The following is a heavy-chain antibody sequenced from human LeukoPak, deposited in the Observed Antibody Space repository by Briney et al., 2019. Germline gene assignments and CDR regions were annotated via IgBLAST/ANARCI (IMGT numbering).Heavy chain of an antibody. CDR1: GFTVSSNH. CDR3: ARGPAGYN. J-gene: IGHJ4*02. Sequence: XXLRLSCAASGFTVSSNHMSWVRQAPGKGLEWVSVIYSGGSTDYANSVKGRFTISRDNLKNTLYLQMNSLRAEDTAVYYCARGPAGYNWGQGTLVTFSS. D-gene: IGHD1-1*01. V-gene: IGHV3-53*01. CDR2: IYSGGST.